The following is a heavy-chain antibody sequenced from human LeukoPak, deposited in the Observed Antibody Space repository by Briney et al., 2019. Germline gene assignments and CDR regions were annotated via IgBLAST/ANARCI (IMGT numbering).Heavy chain of an antibody. D-gene: IGHD2-2*01. CDR2: IKQDGSDK. J-gene: IGHJ4*02. CDR1: GFTFSSYW. Sequence: PGGSLRLSCLDSGFTFSSYWMSWVRQAPGKGLEWVANIKQDGSDKYYVDSVKGRFTISRDNAKNSLYLQMNSLRAEDTAVYYCARQYQLLGYFGDWGQGTLVTVSS. CDR3: ARQYQLLGYFGD. V-gene: IGHV3-7*01.